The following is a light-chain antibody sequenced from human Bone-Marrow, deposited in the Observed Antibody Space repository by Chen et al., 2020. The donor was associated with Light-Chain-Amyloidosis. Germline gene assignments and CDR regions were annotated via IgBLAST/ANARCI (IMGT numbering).Light chain of an antibody. V-gene: IGKV1-27*01. CDR1: QGIANY. Sequence: DIQMTQSPSSLSASVGDRVTITCRASQGIANYLAWYQQKPGKVPKLLIYGASTLQSGVPSRFSGSGSGTDFTLTIRRLEPEDFAVYYCQQYGNSPQTFGQGTKVEIK. CDR2: GAS. J-gene: IGKJ1*01. CDR3: QQYGNSPQT.